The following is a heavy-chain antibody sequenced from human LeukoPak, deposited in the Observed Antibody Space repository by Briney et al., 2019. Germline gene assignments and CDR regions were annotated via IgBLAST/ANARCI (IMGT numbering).Heavy chain of an antibody. Sequence: ASVKVSCKASGYAFTNNYLHWVRQAPGQGLEWMGMIYPRDGSTSYAQNFQGRVTVTRDTSTTTVHMELRGLRSEDTAVYYCARDQEGFDYWGQGTVVTVSS. J-gene: IGHJ4*02. CDR3: ARDQEGFDY. CDR2: IYPRDGST. V-gene: IGHV1-46*01. CDR1: GYAFTNNY.